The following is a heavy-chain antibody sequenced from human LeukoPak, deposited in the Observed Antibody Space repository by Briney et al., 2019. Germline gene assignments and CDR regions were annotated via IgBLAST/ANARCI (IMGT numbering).Heavy chain of an antibody. CDR1: GGSISSSSYY. J-gene: IGHJ5*02. V-gene: IGHV4-39*01. CDR2: IYYSGST. CDR3: ARHLEAAVAGRASNWFDP. D-gene: IGHD6-19*01. Sequence: SETLSLTCTDSGGSISSSSYYWGWIRQPPGKGLEWIGSIYYSGSTYYNPSLKSRVTISVDTSKNQFSLKLSSVTAADTAVYYCARHLEAAVAGRASNWFDPWGQGTLVTVSS.